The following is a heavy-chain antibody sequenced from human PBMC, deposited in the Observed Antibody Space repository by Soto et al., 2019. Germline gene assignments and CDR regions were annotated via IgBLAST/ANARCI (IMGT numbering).Heavy chain of an antibody. CDR3: ARVPIPNCSGGSCSYYFDY. V-gene: IGHV4-31*03. Sequence: PSETLSLTCTVSGGSISSGGYYWSWIRQHPGKGLEWIGYIYYSGSTYYNPSLKSRVTISVDTSKNQFSLKLSSVTAAGTAVYYCARVPIPNCSGGSCSYYFDYWGQGTLVTVSS. CDR2: IYYSGST. J-gene: IGHJ4*02. D-gene: IGHD2-15*01. CDR1: GGSISSGGYY.